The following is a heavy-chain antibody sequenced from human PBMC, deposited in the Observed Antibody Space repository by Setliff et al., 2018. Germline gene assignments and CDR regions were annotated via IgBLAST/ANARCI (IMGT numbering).Heavy chain of an antibody. D-gene: IGHD6-19*01. J-gene: IGHJ4*02. Sequence: XETLSLTXXVSGGSINSGSYFWAWIRQSPXXXXXXXXXXXXXXXXXXXXXXXXXXXMSVDXSKNHFSLKLPSVTAADTAVYYCARPSGTGWPSPSYYFDYWGQGTQGTVS. CDR3: ARPSGTGWPSPSYYFDY. CDR1: GGSINSGSYF. CDR2: XXXXXXX. V-gene: IGHV4-39*02.